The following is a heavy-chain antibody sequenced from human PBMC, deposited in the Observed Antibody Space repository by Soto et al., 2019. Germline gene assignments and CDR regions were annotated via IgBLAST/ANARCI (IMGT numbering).Heavy chain of an antibody. CDR3: ARVLVGATPGRPYYFDY. J-gene: IGHJ4*02. Sequence: KSGASVKVSCKASGGTFSSYAISWVRQAPGQGLEWMGGIIPIFGTANYAQKFQGRVTITADESTSTAYMELSSLRSEDTAVYYCARVLVGATPGRPYYFDYWGQGTLVTVSS. D-gene: IGHD1-26*01. CDR2: IIPIFGTA. V-gene: IGHV1-69*13. CDR1: GGTFSSYA.